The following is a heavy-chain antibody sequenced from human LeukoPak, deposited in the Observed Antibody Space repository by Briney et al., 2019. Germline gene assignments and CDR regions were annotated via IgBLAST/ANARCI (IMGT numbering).Heavy chain of an antibody. D-gene: IGHD1-26*01. Sequence: PSETLSLTCAVYGGSFSGYYWSWIRQPPGKGLEWIGEINHSGSTNYNPSLKSRVTMSVDTSKNQFSLKLSSVTAADTAVYYCARYRGSRVGATGWFDPWGQGTLVTVSS. J-gene: IGHJ5*02. CDR3: ARYRGSRVGATGWFDP. CDR2: INHSGST. CDR1: GGSFSGYY. V-gene: IGHV4-34*10.